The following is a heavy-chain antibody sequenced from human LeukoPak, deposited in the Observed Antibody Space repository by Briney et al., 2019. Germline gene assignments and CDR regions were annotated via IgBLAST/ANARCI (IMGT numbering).Heavy chain of an antibody. CDR2: ISAYNGNT. CDR3: ARDFKGYCSSTSCYLDYYYGMDV. J-gene: IGHJ6*02. D-gene: IGHD2-2*01. V-gene: IGHV1-18*01. Sequence: APVKVSCKASGYTFTSYGISWVRQAPGQGLEWMGWISAYNGNTNYAQKLQGRVTMTTDTSTSTAYMELRSLRSDDTAVYYCARDFKGYCSSTSCYLDYYYGMDVWGQGTTVTVSS. CDR1: GYTFTSYG.